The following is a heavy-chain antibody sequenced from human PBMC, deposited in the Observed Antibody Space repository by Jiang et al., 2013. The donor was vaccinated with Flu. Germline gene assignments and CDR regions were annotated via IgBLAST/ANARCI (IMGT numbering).Heavy chain of an antibody. CDR1: GFTVSNSY. V-gene: IGHV3-53*01. D-gene: IGHD2-2*01. J-gene: IGHJ4*02. Sequence: GSLIQPGGSLRLSCAASGFTVSNSYLSWVRQAPGKGLEWVSVVYSGGSTYYSDSVKGRFTISRDNSKNTLYLQMTSLRAEDTAVYYCARHIYALDYWGQGTLVTVSS. CDR2: VYSGGST. CDR3: ARHIYALDY.